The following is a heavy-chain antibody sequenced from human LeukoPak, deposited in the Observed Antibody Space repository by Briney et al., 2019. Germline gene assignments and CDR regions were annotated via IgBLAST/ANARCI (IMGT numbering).Heavy chain of an antibody. CDR1: GGSISSSDYY. D-gene: IGHD3-10*01. CDR2: IYYSGNT. J-gene: IGHJ4*02. CDR3: ARHRLGVTRDFDY. Sequence: SETLSLTCTVSGGSISSSDYYWGWIRQPPGKGLEWIGSIYYSGNTYYKPSLKSRVTISVDTAKNQFSLKLNSVTAADTAVYYCARHRLGVTRDFDYWGQGTLVTVSS. V-gene: IGHV4-39*01.